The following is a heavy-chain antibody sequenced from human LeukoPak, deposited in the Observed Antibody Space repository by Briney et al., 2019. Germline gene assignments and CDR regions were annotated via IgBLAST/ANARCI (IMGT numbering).Heavy chain of an antibody. CDR2: ISDSGGIT. D-gene: IGHD2-15*01. V-gene: IGHV3-23*01. Sequence: GGSLRLSCAASGFTFSSYSMNWVRQAPGKGLEWVSAISDSGGITYYADSVEGRFTISRDNSKNTLYLQLNSLRVEDTAVYNCARQLGYCKSGSCYFDFWGQGTLVTVSS. CDR3: ARQLGYCKSGSCYFDF. CDR1: GFTFSSYS. J-gene: IGHJ4*02.